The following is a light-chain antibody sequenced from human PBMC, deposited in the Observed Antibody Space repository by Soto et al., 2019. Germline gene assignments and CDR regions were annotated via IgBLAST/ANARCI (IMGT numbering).Light chain of an antibody. CDR2: SNN. J-gene: IGLJ2*01. Sequence: QSVLTQPPSASGTPGQRVTISCSGSSSNIGSNTVNWYQQLPGTAPKLLIYSNNQRPSGVPDRFSGSKSGTSASLAISGLQSLAEADYYSAPWDDSLNGVVFGGGTKLTVL. V-gene: IGLV1-44*01. CDR1: SSNIGSNT. CDR3: APWDDSLNGVV.